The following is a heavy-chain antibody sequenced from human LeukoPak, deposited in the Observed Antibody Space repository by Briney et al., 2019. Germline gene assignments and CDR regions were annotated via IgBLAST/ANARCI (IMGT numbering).Heavy chain of an antibody. CDR3: ARTTPYDSSGYDDLDY. D-gene: IGHD3-22*01. V-gene: IGHV1-69*13. CDR2: IIPIFGTA. J-gene: IGHJ4*02. CDR1: GGTFSSYA. Sequence: SVKVSCKASGGTFSSYAISWVRQAPGQGLEWMGGIIPIFGTANYAQKFQGRVTITADESTSTAYMELSSLRSEDTAVYYCARTTPYDSSGYDDLDYWGQGTLVTVSS.